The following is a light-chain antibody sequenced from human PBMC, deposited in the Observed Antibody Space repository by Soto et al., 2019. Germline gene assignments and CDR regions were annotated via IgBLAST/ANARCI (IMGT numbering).Light chain of an antibody. CDR2: QVT. Sequence: QSVLTQPASVPGSPGQSITISCTGTSSDIGGYYYVSWYQHHPGKTPKLIIYQVTNRPSGVSHRFSGSKSGNTASLTISGLQAEDEVDYHCTSYSSSSTFYVFGTGTKGTVL. V-gene: IGLV2-14*01. CDR3: TSYSSSSTFYV. CDR1: SSDIGGYYY. J-gene: IGLJ1*01.